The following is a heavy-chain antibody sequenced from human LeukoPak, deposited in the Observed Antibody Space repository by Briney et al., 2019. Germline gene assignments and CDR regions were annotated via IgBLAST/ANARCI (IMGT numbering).Heavy chain of an antibody. CDR3: ARQSVSRSWADY. D-gene: IGHD6-13*01. V-gene: IGHV5-51*01. CDR1: GYSFTSYW. CDR2: IYPGDSDT. Sequence: GESLKISCKGSGYSFTSYWIGWVCQMPGKGLEWMGIIYPGDSDTRYSPSFQGQVTMSADKSSNTAYLQWSSLKASDTAMYYCARQSVSRSWADYWGQGTLVTVSS. J-gene: IGHJ4*02.